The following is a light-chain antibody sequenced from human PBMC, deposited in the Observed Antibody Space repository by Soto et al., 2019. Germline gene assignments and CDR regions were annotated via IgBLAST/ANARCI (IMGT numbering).Light chain of an antibody. J-gene: IGKJ2*01. CDR1: QGISNW. V-gene: IGKV1-12*01. Sequence: DIQMTQSPSSVSASVGDRVTITCRASQGISNWLAWYQQKAGKAPKLLIYATSTLQSGVPSRFRGSGSGTVFTLTISSLQPEDVATYSCQQANSFPYTFGQGTKLEIK. CDR3: QQANSFPYT. CDR2: ATS.